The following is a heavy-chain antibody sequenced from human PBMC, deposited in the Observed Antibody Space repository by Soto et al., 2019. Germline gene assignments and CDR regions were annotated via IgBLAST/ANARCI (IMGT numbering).Heavy chain of an antibody. CDR1: GYTFTTYY. V-gene: IGHV1-46*01. CDR2: INPGGVST. D-gene: IGHD4-17*01. Sequence: QVQLVQSGAEVKKPGASVEVSCKASGYTFTTYYIHWVRLAPGQGLEWMGVINPGGVSTKYAQKFQDRVTMTSDTSTSTVYMDLSSPRSEDTAVYFCARGGNGDNVGYWYFDLWGRGTLVTVSP. J-gene: IGHJ2*01. CDR3: ARGGNGDNVGYWYFDL.